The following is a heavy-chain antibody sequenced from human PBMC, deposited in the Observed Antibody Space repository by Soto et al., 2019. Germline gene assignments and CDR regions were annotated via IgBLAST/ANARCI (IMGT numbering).Heavy chain of an antibody. CDR3: ARANIGVYVFNT. D-gene: IGHD2-8*01. CDR1: GGSISSYY. V-gene: IGHV4-59*01. CDR2: IYTGGSI. Sequence: SETLSLTCTVSGGSISSYYWSWIRQPPGKGLEWIGYIYTGGSINYNPSLRSRVTILVDTSKNQFSLRLTSVTAADTADYYCARANIGVYVFNTGGQGKMVTV. J-gene: IGHJ3*02.